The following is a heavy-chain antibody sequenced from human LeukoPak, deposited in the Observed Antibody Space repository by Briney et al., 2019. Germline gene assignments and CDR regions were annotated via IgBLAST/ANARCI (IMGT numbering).Heavy chain of an antibody. Sequence: GASVKVSCKASGYTFTGYYMHWVRQAPGQGLEWMGWINPNSGGTNYAQKFQGRVTMTRDTSISTAYMELSRLRSDDTAVYYCARDLGSLVSSGYFAGLNWGQGTLVTVSS. CDR2: INPNSGGT. D-gene: IGHD3-22*01. CDR1: GYTFTGYY. V-gene: IGHV1-2*02. CDR3: ARDLGSLVSSGYFAGLN. J-gene: IGHJ4*02.